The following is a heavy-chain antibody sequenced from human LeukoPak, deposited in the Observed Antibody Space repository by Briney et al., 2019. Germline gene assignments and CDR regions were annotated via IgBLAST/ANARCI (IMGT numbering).Heavy chain of an antibody. V-gene: IGHV1-46*01. CDR3: ARVREVATLDY. D-gene: IGHD5-24*01. Sequence: ASVKVSCKASGYTFTSYDINWVRQAPGQGLEWMGIINPSGGSTSYAQKFQGRVTMTRDTSTSTVYMELSSLRSEDTAVYYCARVREVATLDYWGQGTLVTVSS. J-gene: IGHJ4*02. CDR1: GYTFTSYD. CDR2: INPSGGST.